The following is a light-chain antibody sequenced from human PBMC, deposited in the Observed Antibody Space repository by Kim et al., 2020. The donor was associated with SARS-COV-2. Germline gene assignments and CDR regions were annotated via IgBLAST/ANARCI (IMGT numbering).Light chain of an antibody. Sequence: STLSASVGDRVTITCRASQSISSWLAWYQQKPGKAPKLLIYKASSLESGVPSRFSGSVSGTEFTLTISSLQPDDFATYYCQHSGAFGQGTKVDIK. V-gene: IGKV1-5*03. CDR2: KAS. CDR3: QHSGA. J-gene: IGKJ1*01. CDR1: QSISSW.